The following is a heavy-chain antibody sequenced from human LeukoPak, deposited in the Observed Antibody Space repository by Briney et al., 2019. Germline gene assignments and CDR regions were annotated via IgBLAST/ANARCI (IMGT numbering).Heavy chain of an antibody. CDR1: GWSFSGYY. J-gene: IGHJ4*02. CDR3: ARVRVETVRQLGSLAGAAAKKRRGPFDY. CDR2: INHSGNT. D-gene: IGHD6-25*01. Sequence: SETLSLTCAVYGWSFSGYYWNWIRQPPGKGLEWIGEINHSGNTNYNPSLMGRVVISLNTSNKRIAVKLGSVTVADTAVYYCARVRVETVRQLGSLAGAAAKKRRGPFDYCGQGSLVTVSS. V-gene: IGHV4-34*01.